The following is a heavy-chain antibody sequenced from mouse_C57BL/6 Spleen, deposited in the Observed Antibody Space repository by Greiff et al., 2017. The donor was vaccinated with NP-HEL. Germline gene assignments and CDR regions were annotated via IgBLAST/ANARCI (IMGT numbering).Heavy chain of an antibody. J-gene: IGHJ1*03. CDR1: GFSLTSHA. CDR3: ARKENSYDYDDWYFDV. V-gene: IGHV2-9-1*01. Sequence: QVQLKESGPGLVAPSQSLSITCTVSGFSLTSHAISWVRQPPGKGLEWLGVIWTGGGTNYNSALKSRLSIRKDNSKSQVFLKMNSLLTDDTARYYCARKENSYDYDDWYFDVWGTGTTVTVSS. CDR2: IWTGGGT. D-gene: IGHD2-4*01.